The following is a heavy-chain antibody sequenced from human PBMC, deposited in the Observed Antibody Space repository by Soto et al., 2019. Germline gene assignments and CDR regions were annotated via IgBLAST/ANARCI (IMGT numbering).Heavy chain of an antibody. V-gene: IGHV3-30-3*01. CDR3: ARGGPYCGGDCYDY. J-gene: IGHJ4*02. CDR2: ISYDGSNK. CDR1: GFTFSSYA. Sequence: GGSLRLSCAASGFTFSSYAMHWVRQAPGKGLEWVAVISYDGSNKYYADSVKGRFTISRDNSKNTLYLQMNSLRAEDTAVYYCARGGPYCGGDCYDYWGQGTLVTVSS. D-gene: IGHD2-21*01.